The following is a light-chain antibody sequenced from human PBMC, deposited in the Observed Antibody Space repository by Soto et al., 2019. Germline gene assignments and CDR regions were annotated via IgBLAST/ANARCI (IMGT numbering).Light chain of an antibody. CDR1: QGISSY. CDR3: QQLNSYPLT. Sequence: DIQLTQSPSFLSASVGDRVTITCRASQGISSYLAWYQQKPGKAPKLLIYAASTLQSGVPSRFSGSGSGTEFTLTISRLQPEEFATYCCQQLNSYPLTFGGGTKVEIK. V-gene: IGKV1-9*01. J-gene: IGKJ4*01. CDR2: AAS.